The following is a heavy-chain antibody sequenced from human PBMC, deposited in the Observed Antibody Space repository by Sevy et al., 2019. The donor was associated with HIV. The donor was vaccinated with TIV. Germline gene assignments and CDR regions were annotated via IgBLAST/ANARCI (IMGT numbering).Heavy chain of an antibody. V-gene: IGHV3-30*02. J-gene: IGHJ4*02. CDR2: IQYDGRNT. D-gene: IGHD6-13*01. Sequence: GGSLRLSCTTSGFTFSYSGMHWVRQAPGKGLEWVTFIQYDGRNTNYADSVKGRFTISRDNSKNPLYLQMNSLRGDDTAVYYCAKSTAAVGTGGFDYWGQGALVTVSS. CDR3: AKSTAAVGTGGFDY. CDR1: GFTFSYSG.